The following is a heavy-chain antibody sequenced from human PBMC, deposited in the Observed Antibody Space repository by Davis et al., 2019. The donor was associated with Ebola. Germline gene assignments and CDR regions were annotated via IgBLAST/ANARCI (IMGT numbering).Heavy chain of an antibody. CDR3: AKDRTRGRDYGDFYYYYYDMDV. CDR2: IYSGGST. D-gene: IGHD4-17*01. CDR1: GFTVSSNY. J-gene: IGHJ6*02. V-gene: IGHV3-53*05. Sequence: GESLKISCAASGFTVSSNYMSWVRQAPGKGLEWVSVIYSGGSTYYADSVKGRFTISRDNSKNTLYLQMNSLRAEDTAVYYCAKDRTRGRDYGDFYYYYYDMDVWGQGTTVTVSS.